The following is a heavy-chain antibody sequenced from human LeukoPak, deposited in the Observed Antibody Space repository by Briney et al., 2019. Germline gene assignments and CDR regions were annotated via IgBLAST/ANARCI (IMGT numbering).Heavy chain of an antibody. CDR2: ISSSGSTI. V-gene: IGHV3-11*01. CDR1: GYTFSDYY. D-gene: IGHD6-13*01. J-gene: IGHJ4*02. CDR3: ARDGAAAAAYFDY. Sequence: GGALRLSCAASGYTFSDYYMSWIRQAPGKGLEWVSYISSSGSTIYYADSVKGRFTISRDNAKNSLYLQMNSLRAEDTAVYYCARDGAAAAAYFDYWGQGTLVTVSS.